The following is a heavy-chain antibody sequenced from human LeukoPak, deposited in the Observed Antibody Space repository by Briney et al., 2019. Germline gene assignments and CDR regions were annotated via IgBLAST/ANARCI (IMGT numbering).Heavy chain of an antibody. CDR2: ISYDGSNK. Sequence: GGSLRLSCAASGFTFRSYGMHWLRQAPGKGLERLAVISYDGSNKYYADSVKGRFTISRDNSKNTLYLQMNSLRAEDTAVYYCAKDGGYCSSTSCVGFDYWGQGTLVTVSS. V-gene: IGHV3-30*18. J-gene: IGHJ4*02. CDR1: GFTFRSYG. CDR3: AKDGGYCSSTSCVGFDY. D-gene: IGHD2-2*01.